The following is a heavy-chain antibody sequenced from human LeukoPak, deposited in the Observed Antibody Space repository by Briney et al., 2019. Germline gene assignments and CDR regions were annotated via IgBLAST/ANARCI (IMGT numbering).Heavy chain of an antibody. CDR2: ISWNSGSI. CDR1: GFTFDDYA. Sequence: GGSLRLSCAASGFTFDDYAMHWVRQAPGKGLEWVSGISWNSGSIGYADSVKGRFTISRDNAKNSLYLQMNSLRAEDTAVYYCAKSSSSYYDTSGYLDYWGQGTLVTVSS. J-gene: IGHJ4*02. D-gene: IGHD3-22*01. V-gene: IGHV3-9*01. CDR3: AKSSSSYYDTSGYLDY.